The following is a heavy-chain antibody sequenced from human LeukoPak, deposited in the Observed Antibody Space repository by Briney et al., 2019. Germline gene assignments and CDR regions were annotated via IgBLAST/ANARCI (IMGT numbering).Heavy chain of an antibody. J-gene: IGHJ4*02. CDR2: INHSGST. Sequence: SETLSPTCAVYGGSFSGYYWSWTRQPPGKGLEWIGEINHSGSTNYNPSLKSRVTISVDTSKNQFSLKLSSVTAADTAVYYCARERGYDYVWGSYRPTVPLDYWGQGSLVTVSS. CDR1: GGSFSGYY. CDR3: ARERGYDYVWGSYRPTVPLDY. D-gene: IGHD3-16*02. V-gene: IGHV4-34*01.